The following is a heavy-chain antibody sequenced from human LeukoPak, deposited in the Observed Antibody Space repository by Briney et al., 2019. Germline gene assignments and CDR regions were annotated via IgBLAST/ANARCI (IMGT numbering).Heavy chain of an antibody. V-gene: IGHV3-73*01. CDR1: GFTFSGSA. J-gene: IGHJ4*02. CDR2: IRSKANSYAT. D-gene: IGHD5-18*01. CDR3: TVDTAMVSY. Sequence: GGSLRLSCAASGFTFSGSAMHWVRQASGKGLEWVGRIRSKANSYATAYAASVKGRFTISRDDSKNTAYLQMNSLKTEDTAAYYCTVDTAMVSYWGQGTLVTVSS.